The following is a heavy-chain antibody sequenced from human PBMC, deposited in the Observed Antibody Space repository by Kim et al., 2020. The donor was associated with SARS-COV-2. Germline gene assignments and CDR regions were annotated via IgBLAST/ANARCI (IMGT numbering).Heavy chain of an antibody. CDR3: AKDGVLLWFRESEGSFDY. J-gene: IGHJ4*02. D-gene: IGHD3-10*01. CDR1: GFTFSSYG. CDR2: ISYDGSNK. Sequence: GGSLRLSCAASGFTFSSYGMHWVRQAPGKGLEWVAVISYDGSNKYYADSVKGRFTISRDNSKNTLYLQMNSLRAEDTAVYYCAKDGVLLWFRESEGSFDYWGQGTLVTVSS. V-gene: IGHV3-30*18.